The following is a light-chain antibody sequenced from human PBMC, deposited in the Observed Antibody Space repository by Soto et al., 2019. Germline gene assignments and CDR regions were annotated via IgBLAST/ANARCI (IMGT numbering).Light chain of an antibody. CDR2: DAS. Sequence: DIQMSQSPSSLSASVGDRVTITCRASQGIRNDLGWYQQKPGKAPKLLIYDASSLESGVPLRFSGSGSGTEFTLTISSLQPDDSATYYCQQYNGYFGPGTKVDIK. CDR3: QQYNGY. CDR1: QGIRND. V-gene: IGKV1-17*01. J-gene: IGKJ3*01.